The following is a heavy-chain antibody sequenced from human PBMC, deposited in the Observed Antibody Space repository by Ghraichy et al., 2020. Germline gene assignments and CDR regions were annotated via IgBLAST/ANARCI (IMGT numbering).Heavy chain of an antibody. D-gene: IGHD4-23*01. CDR2: ITSSSRTR. CDR1: GFTFSSHS. V-gene: IGHV3-48*02. CDR3: ARGSTVVRFYYYDGMDV. Sequence: LTCVGSGFTFSSHSMNWVRQSPGKGLEWVSYITSSSRTRFYADSVKGRFTISRDNAQNSLYLQMNSLTDEDTAVYYCARGSTVVRFYYYDGMDVWGQGTTVTVSS. J-gene: IGHJ6*02.